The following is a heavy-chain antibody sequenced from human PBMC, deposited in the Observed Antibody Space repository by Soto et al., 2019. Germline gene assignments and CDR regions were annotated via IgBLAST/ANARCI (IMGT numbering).Heavy chain of an antibody. J-gene: IGHJ5*02. CDR2: IYYSGTT. CDR1: GGSISTSRHY. D-gene: IGHD6-13*01. Sequence: QLQLQESGPGLVKASETLSLTCTVSGGSISTSRHYWAWMRQPPGKGLEWIGSIYYSGTTYYNPSLKSRVIISVDTSKNQFSLGLRSVTAADPAVYYCVNDIAGGGLYNWFDPWGQGTLVTVSS. V-gene: IGHV4-39*01. CDR3: VNDIAGGGLYNWFDP.